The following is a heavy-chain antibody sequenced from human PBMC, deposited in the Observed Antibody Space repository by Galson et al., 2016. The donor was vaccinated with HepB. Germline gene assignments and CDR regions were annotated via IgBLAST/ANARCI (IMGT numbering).Heavy chain of an antibody. CDR3: ARAPRRLGYCSTTSCYTSRWFDP. J-gene: IGHJ5*02. CDR1: GFTFSNYG. V-gene: IGHV3-33*01. Sequence: SLRLSCAASGFTFSNYGMHWVRQPPGKGLEWVAVIWVDGSKKYYVDSVKGRFTISRDNSKNTLYLQMNSLRAEDTAVYYCARAPRRLGYCSTTSCYTSRWFDPWGQGTLVTVSS. D-gene: IGHD2-2*02. CDR2: IWVDGSKK.